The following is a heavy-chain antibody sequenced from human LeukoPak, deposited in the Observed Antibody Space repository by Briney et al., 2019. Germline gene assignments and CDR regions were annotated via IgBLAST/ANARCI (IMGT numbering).Heavy chain of an antibody. CDR3: AREDIVVVSAAIHYYGMDV. J-gene: IGHJ6*04. V-gene: IGHV3-33*01. Sequence: PGGSLRLSCAASGFTFSSYGMHWVSQAPGKGMEWEAVIWYDGSNKYYADSVKGRFTISRDNSKNTLYLQMNSLRAEDTAVYYCAREDIVVVSAAIHYYGMDVWGKGTTVTVSS. CDR1: GFTFSSYG. D-gene: IGHD2-2*01. CDR2: IWYDGSNK.